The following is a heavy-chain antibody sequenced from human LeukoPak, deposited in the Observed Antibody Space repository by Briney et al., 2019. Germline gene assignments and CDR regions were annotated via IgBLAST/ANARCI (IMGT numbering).Heavy chain of an antibody. CDR3: ARESNREYSSGYDLVTYYYYMDV. J-gene: IGHJ6*03. V-gene: IGHV4-59*12. CDR1: CGAFRCYF. D-gene: IGHD5-12*01. CDR2: IYFIGGT. Sequence: SENLSLPLTLSCGAFRCYFWGWVRPPPPKGLDWGGGIYFIGGTNYNPSLKSRVTISVDTSKNQFSLKLSSVTATDTAVYYCARESNREYSSGYDLVTYYYYMDVWGKGTTVTISS.